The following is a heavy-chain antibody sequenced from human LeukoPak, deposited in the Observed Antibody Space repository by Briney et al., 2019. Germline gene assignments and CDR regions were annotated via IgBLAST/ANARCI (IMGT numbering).Heavy chain of an antibody. CDR2: IYYSWST. V-gene: IGHV4-59*08. D-gene: IGHD4-17*01. CDR1: GGSISSYY. Sequence: SENLSLTCTVSGGSISSYYWSWIRQPQGQGLEWNGYIYYSWSTNYNPSLKSRVTISVDTSKNQSSLKLSSGTVAATAVYYCARHVGEDNGDPRVFDYWGQGTVVTVSS. J-gene: IGHJ4*02. CDR3: ARHVGEDNGDPRVFDY.